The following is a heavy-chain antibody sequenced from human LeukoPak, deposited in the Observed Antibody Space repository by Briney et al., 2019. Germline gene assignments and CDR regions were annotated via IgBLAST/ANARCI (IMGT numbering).Heavy chain of an antibody. CDR2: INPNSGCT. V-gene: IGHV1-2*02. Sequence: SVKVSCKASGYTFTGYYMHWVRQAPAQGLEWMGWINPNSGCTNYAQKFQGRVTMTRDTSINTAYMEPSRLRSDDTAVYYCASGVVTHPHGGSWGQGTLVTVSS. J-gene: IGHJ5*02. D-gene: IGHD3-3*01. CDR3: ASGVVTHPHGGS. CDR1: GYTFTGYY.